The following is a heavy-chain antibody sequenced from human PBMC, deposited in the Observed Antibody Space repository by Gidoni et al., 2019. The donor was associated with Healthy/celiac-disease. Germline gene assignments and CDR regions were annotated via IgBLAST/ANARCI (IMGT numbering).Heavy chain of an antibody. CDR1: GGTFSSYA. Sequence: QVQLVQSGAEVKKPGSSVKVSCKASGGTFSSYAISWVRQAPGQGLEWMGRIIPILGIANSAQKFQCRVTIAANKTTSTAYMKLSSLRSEDTAVYYCARVSGYDIDYWGQGTLVTVSS. J-gene: IGHJ4*02. V-gene: IGHV1-69*04. CDR2: IIPILGIA. D-gene: IGHD5-12*01. CDR3: ARVSGYDIDY.